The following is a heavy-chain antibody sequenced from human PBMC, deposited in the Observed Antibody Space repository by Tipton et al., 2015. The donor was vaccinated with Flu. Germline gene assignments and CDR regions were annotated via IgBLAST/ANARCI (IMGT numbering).Heavy chain of an antibody. J-gene: IGHJ4*02. CDR1: GGSINNYY. CDR3: ARGGGGRDY. Sequence: LRLSCTVSGGSINNYYWSWIRQPPGKGLEWIGYIYYSGSTNYNPSLKSRVTISVDTSKNQFSLKLSSVTAADTAVYYCARGGGGRDYWGQGTLVTVSS. CDR2: IYYSGST. D-gene: IGHD2-15*01. V-gene: IGHV4-59*01.